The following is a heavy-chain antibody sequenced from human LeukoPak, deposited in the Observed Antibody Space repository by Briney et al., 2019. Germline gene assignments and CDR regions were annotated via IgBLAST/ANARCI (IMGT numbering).Heavy chain of an antibody. Sequence: SETLSLTCTVSGGSISSSSYYWGWIRQPPGKGLEWIGSIYYSGSTYYNPSLKSRVTISVDTSKNQFSLKLSSVTAADTAVYYCARVRLTSGYSFDYRGQGTLVTVSS. D-gene: IGHD3-3*01. CDR2: IYYSGST. J-gene: IGHJ4*02. CDR1: GGSISSSSYY. V-gene: IGHV4-39*07. CDR3: ARVRLTSGYSFDY.